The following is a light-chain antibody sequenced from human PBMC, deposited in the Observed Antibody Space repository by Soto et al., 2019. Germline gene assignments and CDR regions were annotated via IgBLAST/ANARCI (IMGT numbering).Light chain of an antibody. V-gene: IGKV3-20*01. J-gene: IGKJ2*01. CDR1: QSVSSSY. CDR2: GAS. CDR3: QQDGSSPPYT. Sequence: EIVLTQSPGTLSLSPGERATLSCRASQSVSSSYLAWYQQKPGQAPRLLIYGASSRATGIPDRFSGSGSGTDFNLTISRLEPEDFAVYYCQQDGSSPPYTFGQGTKLKIK.